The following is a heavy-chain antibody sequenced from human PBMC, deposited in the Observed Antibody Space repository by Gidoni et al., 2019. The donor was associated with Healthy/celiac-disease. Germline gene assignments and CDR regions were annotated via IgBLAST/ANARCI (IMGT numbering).Heavy chain of an antibody. CDR3: ARSRKRYSSSWYGY. J-gene: IGHJ4*02. CDR2: INHRGST. D-gene: IGHD6-13*01. V-gene: IGHV4-34*01. CDR1: GGSLSGYY. Sequence: QVQLQQWGAGLLKPSETLSLTCAVYGGSLSGYYWSWIRQPPGKGLEWIGEINHRGSTNYNPSLKSRVTISVDTSKNQFSLKLSSVTAADTAVYYCARSRKRYSSSWYGYWGQGTLVTVSS.